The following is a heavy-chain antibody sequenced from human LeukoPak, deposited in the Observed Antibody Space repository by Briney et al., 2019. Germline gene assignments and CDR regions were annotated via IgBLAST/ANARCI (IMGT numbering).Heavy chain of an antibody. V-gene: IGHV3-30*02. D-gene: IGHD3-9*01. Sequence: PGGSLRLSRAASGFTFRSYGMHWVRQARGKGLVGGAFIRYEGSNKYYADCVKGRFTISRDNSKNTLYLQMNSVRAEDTAVYYCAKAPYFGWLSSGKYYYYMDVWGKGTTVTISS. J-gene: IGHJ6*03. CDR2: IRYEGSNK. CDR3: AKAPYFGWLSSGKYYYYMDV. CDR1: GFTFRSYG.